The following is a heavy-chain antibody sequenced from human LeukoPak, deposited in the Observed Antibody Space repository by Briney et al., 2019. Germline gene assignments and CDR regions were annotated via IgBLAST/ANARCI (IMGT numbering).Heavy chain of an antibody. V-gene: IGHV4-34*01. Sequence: PSETPSLTCAVYGGSFSGYYWSWIRQPPGKGLEWIGEINHSGSTNYNPSLKSRVTISVDTSKNQFSLKLSSVTAADTAVYYCAISSSWYFDAFDIWGQGTMVTVSS. CDR2: INHSGST. J-gene: IGHJ3*02. D-gene: IGHD6-13*01. CDR3: AISSSWYFDAFDI. CDR1: GGSFSGYY.